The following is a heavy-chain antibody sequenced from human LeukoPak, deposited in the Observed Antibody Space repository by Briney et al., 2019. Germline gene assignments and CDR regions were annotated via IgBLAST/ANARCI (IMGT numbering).Heavy chain of an antibody. Sequence: SETLSLTCTVSGGSISSSSYYWGWIRQPPGKGLEWIGSIYYSGSTYYNPSLKSRVTISVDTSKNQFSLKLSSVTAADTAVYYCARVIPGYSSGWSFDYWGQGTLVAVSS. V-gene: IGHV4-39*07. CDR2: IYYSGST. J-gene: IGHJ4*02. CDR3: ARVIPGYSSGWSFDY. D-gene: IGHD6-19*01. CDR1: GGSISSSSYY.